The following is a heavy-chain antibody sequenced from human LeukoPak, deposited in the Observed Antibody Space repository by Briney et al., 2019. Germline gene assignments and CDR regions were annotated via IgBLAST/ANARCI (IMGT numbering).Heavy chain of an antibody. CDR3: ARAPFYDSSGLGY. D-gene: IGHD3-22*01. CDR2: IYSGGST. J-gene: IGHJ4*02. CDR1: GFTVSSNY. V-gene: IGHV3-53*01. Sequence: QPGGSLRLSCAASGFTVSSNYMSWVRQAPGKGLEWVSVIYSGGSTYYADSVKGRFTISRDNSKNTLYLQVNSLRAEDTAVYYCARAPFYDSSGLGYRGQGTLVTVSS.